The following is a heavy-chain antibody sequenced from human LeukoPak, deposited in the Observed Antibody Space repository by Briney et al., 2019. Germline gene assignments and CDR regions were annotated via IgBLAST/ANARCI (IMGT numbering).Heavy chain of an antibody. CDR3: AKDSAFYYIDV. CDR1: GYSFRNYG. CDR2: ISANNGNT. J-gene: IGHJ6*03. D-gene: IGHD3-10*01. V-gene: IGHV1-18*01. Sequence: ASVKVSCKASGYSFRNYGISWVRQAPGQGLEWMGWISANNGNTNYGQKLQGRVTMTTDTSTSTAFMEMRSLRSADTAVYYCAKDSAFYYIDVWGKGTTVIISS.